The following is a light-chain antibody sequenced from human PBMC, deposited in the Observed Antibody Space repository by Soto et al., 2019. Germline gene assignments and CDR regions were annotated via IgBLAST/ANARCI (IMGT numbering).Light chain of an antibody. CDR1: QSVSNNY. V-gene: IGKV3-20*01. J-gene: IGKJ1*01. CDR3: QQYGTSPWA. Sequence: ESVLTQSPGTLSLSPGERATLSCRASQSVSNNYLAWYQQKPGQAPRLLIYGASSRATGIPDRFSGSGSATDFTLTISRLAPEDFAVYYCQQYGTSPWAFGQGTKVEIK. CDR2: GAS.